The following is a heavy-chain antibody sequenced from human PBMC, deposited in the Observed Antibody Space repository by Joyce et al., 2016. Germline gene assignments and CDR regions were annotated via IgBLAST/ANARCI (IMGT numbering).Heavy chain of an antibody. CDR3: AKMSSAWYRYPIDY. D-gene: IGHD6-13*01. CDR2: ISGSGGST. J-gene: IGHJ4*02. CDR1: GFTFSSYA. Sequence: EVQLLESGGGLVQPGGSLRLSCGASGFTFSSYAMSWVRQAPGKGLEWVSAISGSGGSTYYADAGKGRFTISRDNSKNTLYLQMNSLRADDTAVYYCAKMSSAWYRYPIDYWGQGTLVTVSS. V-gene: IGHV3-23*01.